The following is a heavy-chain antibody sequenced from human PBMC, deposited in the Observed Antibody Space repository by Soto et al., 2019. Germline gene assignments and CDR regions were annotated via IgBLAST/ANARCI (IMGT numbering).Heavy chain of an antibody. CDR1: GFTFSSYG. CDR3: AKDPYTSALDY. J-gene: IGHJ4*02. CDR2: ISYDGSNK. V-gene: IGHV3-30*18. Sequence: GGSLRLSCAASGFTFSSYGMHWVRQAPGKGLEWVAVISYDGSNKYYADSVKGRFTISRDNSKNTLYLQMNSLRAEDTAVYYCAKDPYTSALDYWGPGTLDTVST. D-gene: IGHD2-2*02.